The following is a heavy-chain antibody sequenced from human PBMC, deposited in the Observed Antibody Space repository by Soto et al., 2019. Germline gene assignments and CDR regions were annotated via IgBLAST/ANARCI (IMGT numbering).Heavy chain of an antibody. CDR1: GYPFNKCS. V-gene: IGHV1-18*04. J-gene: IGHJ4*02. CDR2: ISASNGNR. CDR3: TRGHGDFAGDFDY. D-gene: IGHD4-17*01. Sequence: QGQLVQSGAEVKWPGASVKVSCKASGYPFNKCSISWVRQAPGQGLEWMGWISASNGNRNYAQKFQGRVTLGTDTSTSTAYMELRNLRSDDTAVYYCTRGHGDFAGDFDYWGQGTLVTVSS.